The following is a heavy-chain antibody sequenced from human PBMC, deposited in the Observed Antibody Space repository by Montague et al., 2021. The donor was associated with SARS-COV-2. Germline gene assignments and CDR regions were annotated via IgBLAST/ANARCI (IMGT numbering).Heavy chain of an antibody. Sequence: SETLSLTCAVHGGSFSGYYWNWIRQRPGKGLEWIGEINHGGSTNYNPSLKNRLTISTDTSKNQFSLKLTSVAATDTAVYYCARLRDGVVPSPILGIGPYFTYYYMDVWEKGTTVTVS. CDR1: GGSFSGYY. J-gene: IGHJ6*03. CDR3: ARLRDGVVPSPILGIGPYFTYYYMDV. V-gene: IGHV4-34*01. D-gene: IGHD2-2*02. CDR2: INHGGST.